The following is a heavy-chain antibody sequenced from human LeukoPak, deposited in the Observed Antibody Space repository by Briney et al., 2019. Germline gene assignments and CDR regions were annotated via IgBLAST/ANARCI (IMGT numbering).Heavy chain of an antibody. Sequence: GGSLRLSCAASGLTLSGSATHWVRQASGKGLEWVGRIRSRANSYATAYAAAAKDQFTIPRDDSKNTAYLQVNSLKTEDTVLYYCTRARDPFDYWGQGTLVTVSS. J-gene: IGHJ4*02. CDR3: TRARDPFDY. CDR1: GLTLSGSA. V-gene: IGHV3-73*01. CDR2: IRSRANSYAT.